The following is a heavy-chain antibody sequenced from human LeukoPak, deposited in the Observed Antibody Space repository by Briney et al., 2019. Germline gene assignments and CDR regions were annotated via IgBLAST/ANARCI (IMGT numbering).Heavy chain of an antibody. CDR1: GYTFTSYG. CDR2: ISAYNGNT. Sequence: ASVKVSCKASGYTFTSYGISWVRQAPGQGLEWMGWISAYNGNTNYAQKLQGRVTMTTDTSTSTAYMELRSLRSDDTAVYYCARQEYYYDSSGRTVKYFHHWGQGTLVTVSS. V-gene: IGHV1-18*01. D-gene: IGHD3-22*01. J-gene: IGHJ1*01. CDR3: ARQEYYYDSSGRTVKYFHH.